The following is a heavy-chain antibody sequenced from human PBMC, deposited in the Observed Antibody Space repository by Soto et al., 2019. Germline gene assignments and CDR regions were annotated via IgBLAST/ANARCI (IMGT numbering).Heavy chain of an antibody. CDR2: ISSGRSFI. V-gene: IGHV3-21*01. CDR1: GFRFSSYG. J-gene: IGHJ4*02. CDR3: TRVLLGGYYGSDFDF. Sequence: EVLLVGSGGGPVKPGGSLRLSCTASGFRFSSYGMNWVRQAPGKGLEWVSSISSGRSFIYYADSVKGRFTISRDNAKNSLYLQMNSLRADDTAIYYCTRVLLGGYYGSDFDFWGQGTQVTVSS. D-gene: IGHD1-26*01.